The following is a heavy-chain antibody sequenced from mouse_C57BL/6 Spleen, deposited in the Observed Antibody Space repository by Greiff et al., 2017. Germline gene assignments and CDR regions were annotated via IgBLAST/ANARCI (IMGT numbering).Heavy chain of an antibody. V-gene: IGHV1-4*01. CDR3: AREGSGAFRFAY. CDR2: INPSSGST. J-gene: IGHJ3*01. Sequence: QVHVKQSGAELARPGASVKMSCKASGYTFTSYTMHWVKQRPGRGLEWIGYINPSSGSTKYNQKFKDKATLTADKSSSTAYMQLSSLTSEDSAVYYCAREGSGAFRFAYWGQGTLVTVSA. D-gene: IGHD3-2*02. CDR1: GYTFTSYT.